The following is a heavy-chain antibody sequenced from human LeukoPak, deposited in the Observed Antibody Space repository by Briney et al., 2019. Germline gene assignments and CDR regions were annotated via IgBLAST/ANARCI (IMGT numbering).Heavy chain of an antibody. CDR2: INHSGGT. Sequence: SETLSLTCAVYGGSFSGYYWSWIRQPPGKGLEWIGEINHSGGTKYNPSLKSRVTISVDTSKNQFSLKLSSVTAADTAVYYCARDGYSSSWYRGDYYYYMDVWGKGTTVTVSS. CDR1: GGSFSGYY. J-gene: IGHJ6*03. CDR3: ARDGYSSSWYRGDYYYYMDV. V-gene: IGHV4-34*01. D-gene: IGHD6-13*01.